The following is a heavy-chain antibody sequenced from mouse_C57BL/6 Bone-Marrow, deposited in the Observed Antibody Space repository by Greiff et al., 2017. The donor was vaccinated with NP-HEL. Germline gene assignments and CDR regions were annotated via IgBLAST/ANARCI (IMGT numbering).Heavy chain of an antibody. J-gene: IGHJ4*01. CDR1: GYTFTSYW. Sequence: VKLQQPGAELVRPGSSVKLSCKASGYTFTSYWMHWVKQRPIQGLEWIGNIDPSDSETHYNQKFKDKATLTVDKSSSTAYMQLSSLTSEDSAVYYCAREVYYYGSTFMDYWGQGTSVTVSS. V-gene: IGHV1-52*01. D-gene: IGHD1-1*01. CDR2: IDPSDSET. CDR3: AREVYYYGSTFMDY.